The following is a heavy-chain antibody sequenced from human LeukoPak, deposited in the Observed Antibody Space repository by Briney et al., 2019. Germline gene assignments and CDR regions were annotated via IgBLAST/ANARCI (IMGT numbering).Heavy chain of an antibody. CDR2: IIPILGIA. CDR3: ARVRGGQQLDEIDY. J-gene: IGHJ4*02. V-gene: IGHV1-69*04. CDR1: GYTFTSYD. D-gene: IGHD6-13*01. Sequence: SVTVSCKASGYTFTSYDINWVRQAPGQGLEWMGRIIPILGIANYAQKFQGRVTMTTDTSTSTAYMELRSLRSDDTAVYYCARVRGGQQLDEIDYWGQGTLVTVSS.